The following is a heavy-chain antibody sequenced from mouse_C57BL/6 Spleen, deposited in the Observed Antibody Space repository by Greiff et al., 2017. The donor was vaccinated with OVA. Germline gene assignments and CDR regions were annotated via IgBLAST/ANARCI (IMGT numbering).Heavy chain of an antibody. V-gene: IGHV1-50*01. CDR1: GYTFTSYW. J-gene: IGHJ1*03. CDR2: IDPSDSYT. CDR3: ARYGNRYFEV. D-gene: IGHD2-1*01. Sequence: QVQLQQPGAELVKPGASVKLSCKASGYTFTSYWMQWVKQRPGQGLEWIGEIDPSDSYTNYNQKFKGKATLTVDTSSSTDYMQLSSLTSEDSAVYYCARYGNRYFEVWGTGTTVTVSS.